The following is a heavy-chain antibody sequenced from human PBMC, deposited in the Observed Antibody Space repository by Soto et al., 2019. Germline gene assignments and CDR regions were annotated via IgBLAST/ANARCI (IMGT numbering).Heavy chain of an antibody. CDR3: ARGPVVPAAIEPAGWFDP. D-gene: IGHD2-2*02. CDR2: IYYSGST. Sequence: SETLSLPCSGSGGSISSGDYYWRWIRQPPVKGLEWIGYIYYSGSTYYNPSLKSRVTISVDTSKNQFSLKLSSVTAADTAVYYCARGPVVPAAIEPAGWFDPWGQGTLVTVSS. J-gene: IGHJ5*02. CDR1: GGSISSGDYY. V-gene: IGHV4-30-4*01.